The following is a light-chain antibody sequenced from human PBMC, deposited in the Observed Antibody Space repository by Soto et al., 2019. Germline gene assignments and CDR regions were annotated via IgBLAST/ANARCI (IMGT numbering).Light chain of an antibody. CDR2: GAS. J-gene: IGKJ1*01. CDR1: QSVNSN. V-gene: IGKV3-15*01. CDR3: QQYNNWPRT. Sequence: EIVMTQSPATLSVSRGERATLSCRASQSVNSNLAWYQQKPGQAPRLLIYGASTRATGIPGSFSGSGSGTEFTLTISSLQSEDFAIYYCQQYNNWPRTFGQATKVEIK.